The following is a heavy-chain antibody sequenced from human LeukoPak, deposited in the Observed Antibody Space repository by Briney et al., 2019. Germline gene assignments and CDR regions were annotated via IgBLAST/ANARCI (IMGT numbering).Heavy chain of an antibody. Sequence: SETLSLTCTVSGGSISSYYWSWIRQPPGKGLEWIGYIYYSGSTNYNPSLNSRVTISVDTSKNQFSLKLSSVTATDTAVYYCAGLFHTMSQNSHDYWGQGTLVTVSS. J-gene: IGHJ4*02. D-gene: IGHD3-10*02. CDR1: GGSISSYY. CDR3: AGLFHTMSQNSHDY. V-gene: IGHV4-59*08. CDR2: IYYSGST.